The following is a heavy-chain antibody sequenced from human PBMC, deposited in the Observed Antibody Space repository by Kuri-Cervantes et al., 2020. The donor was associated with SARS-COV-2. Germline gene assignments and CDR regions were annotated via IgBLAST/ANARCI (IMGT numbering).Heavy chain of an antibody. Sequence: GESLKISCAASGFTVSSNYMSWVRQAPGKGLEWVSSISSSSSYIYYADSVKGRFTISRDNAKNSLYLQMNSLRAEDTAVYYCAKDLSRITMIVVVIKAVDYWGQGTLVTVSS. CDR3: AKDLSRITMIVVVIKAVDY. J-gene: IGHJ4*02. V-gene: IGHV3-21*04. D-gene: IGHD3-22*01. CDR1: GFTVSSNY. CDR2: ISSSSSYI.